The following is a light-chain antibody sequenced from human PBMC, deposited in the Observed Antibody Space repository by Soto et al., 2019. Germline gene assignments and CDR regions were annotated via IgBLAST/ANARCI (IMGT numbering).Light chain of an antibody. CDR3: SSYTSSDTVI. J-gene: IGLJ2*01. V-gene: IGLV2-14*03. CDR1: SSDIGGYNY. Sequence: QSVLTQPASVSGSPGQSITISCTGSSSDIGGYNYVSWYQQHPGKAPKLLIYDVINRPSGVSNRFSGSKFGNTASLTISGRRADDEADYSCSSYTSSDTVIFGGGTQLTVL. CDR2: DVI.